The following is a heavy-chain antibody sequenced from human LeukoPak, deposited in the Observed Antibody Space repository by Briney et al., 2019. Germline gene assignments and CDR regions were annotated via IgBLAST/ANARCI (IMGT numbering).Heavy chain of an antibody. V-gene: IGHV1-18*01. CDR2: ISAYTGNT. CDR1: VYTFTSYG. Sequence: ASVKVSCKASVYTFTSYGITWVRQAPGQGLEWMGWISAYTGNTNYAQNLQDRVTMTTDTSTSTAYMELRSLRSDDTAVYYCARVNPLYSSSWSRWFDPWGQGTLVTVSS. CDR3: ARVNPLYSSSWSRWFDP. J-gene: IGHJ5*02. D-gene: IGHD6-13*01.